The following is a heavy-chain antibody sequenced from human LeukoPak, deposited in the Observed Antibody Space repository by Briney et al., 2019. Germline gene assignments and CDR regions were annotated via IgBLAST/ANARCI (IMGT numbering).Heavy chain of an antibody. J-gene: IGHJ5*02. CDR1: GYTFTGYY. CDR3: ARGVYSGGYAFDP. CDR2: INPNSGGT. D-gene: IGHD5-12*01. V-gene: IGHV1-2*02. Sequence: GASVKVSCKASGYTFTGYYMHWVRQAPGQGLEWMGWINPNSGGTNYAQKFQGRVTMTRDTSISTAYMELTSLRSDDTAVYYCARGVYSGGYAFDPWGQGTLVTVSS.